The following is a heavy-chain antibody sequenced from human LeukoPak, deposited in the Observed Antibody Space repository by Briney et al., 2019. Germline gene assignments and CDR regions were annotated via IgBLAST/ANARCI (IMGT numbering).Heavy chain of an antibody. CDR3: AREYSSGLPQDV. Sequence: ASVKVSCKASGGTFSSYAISWVRQAPGQGLEWMGGIIPIFGTANYAQKFQGRVTITADESTSTAYMELSSLRSEDTAVYYCAREYSSGLPQDVWGQGTTVTVSS. J-gene: IGHJ6*02. V-gene: IGHV1-69*13. CDR2: IIPIFGTA. CDR1: GGTFSSYA. D-gene: IGHD3-22*01.